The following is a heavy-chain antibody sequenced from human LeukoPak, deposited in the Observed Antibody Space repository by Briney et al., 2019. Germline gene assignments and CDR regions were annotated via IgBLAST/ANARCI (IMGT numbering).Heavy chain of an antibody. J-gene: IGHJ6*02. CDR1: GGSISSYY. Sequence: PSETLSLTCTVSGGSISSYYWSWIRQPPGKGLEWIGYIYYSGSTNYNPSLKSRVTISVDTSKNQFSLKLSSVTAADTAVYYCASHPLRGGYCYGMDVWGQGTTVTVSS. CDR3: ASHPLRGGYCYGMDV. CDR2: IYYSGST. V-gene: IGHV4-59*08. D-gene: IGHD3-10*01.